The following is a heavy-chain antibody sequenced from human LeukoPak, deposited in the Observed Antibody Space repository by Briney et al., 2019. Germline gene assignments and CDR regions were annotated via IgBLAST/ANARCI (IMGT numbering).Heavy chain of an antibody. Sequence: SVTLSLTCTVSGGSISSYYWSWIRQPAGKGLEWIGRIYTSGSTNYNPSLKSRVTMSVDTSKNQFSLKLTSVTAADTAVYYCATYDYSNYYMDVWGKGTTVTVSS. CDR3: ATYDYSNYYMDV. CDR1: GGSISSYY. V-gene: IGHV4-4*07. J-gene: IGHJ6*03. D-gene: IGHD4-11*01. CDR2: IYTSGST.